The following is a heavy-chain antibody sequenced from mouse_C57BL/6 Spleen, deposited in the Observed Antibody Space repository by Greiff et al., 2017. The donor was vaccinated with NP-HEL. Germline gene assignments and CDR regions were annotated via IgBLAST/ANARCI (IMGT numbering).Heavy chain of an antibody. CDR1: GYTFTDYY. CDR3: ARSRNLIYRYFDV. J-gene: IGHJ1*03. V-gene: IGHV1-26*01. Sequence: EVQLQQSGPELVKPGASVKISCKASGYTFTDYYMNWVKQSHGKSLEWIGDINPNNGGTSYNQKFKSKATLTVDKSSSTAYMELRSLTSEDSAVYYCARSRNLIYRYFDVWGTGTTVTVSS. CDR2: INPNNGGT.